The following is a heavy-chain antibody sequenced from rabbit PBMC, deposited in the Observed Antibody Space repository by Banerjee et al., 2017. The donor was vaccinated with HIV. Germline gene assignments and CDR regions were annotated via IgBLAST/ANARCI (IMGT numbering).Heavy chain of an antibody. CDR3: ARGDTGSRHSPFNL. CDR2: IYTDSDGT. D-gene: IGHD1-1*01. J-gene: IGHJ4*01. CDR1: GFSFSSSYW. Sequence: QEQLEESGGDLVKPEGSLTLTCTASGFSFSSSYWICWVRQAPGKGLELIACIYTDSDGTWYASWVNGRFTITRSTSLNTVTLQMTSLTAADTATYFCARGDTGSRHSPFNLWGQGTLVTVS. V-gene: IGHV1S43*01.